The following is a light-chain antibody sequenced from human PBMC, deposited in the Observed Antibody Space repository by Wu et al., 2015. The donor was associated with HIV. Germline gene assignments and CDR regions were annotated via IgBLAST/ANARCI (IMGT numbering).Light chain of an antibody. CDR1: QSIYNY. J-gene: IGKJ3*01. Sequence: EIVLTQSPATLSLSPGERATLSCRASQSIYNYLVWYQQKPGQAPRLLIYDASNRATGIPARFSGSGSGTDFTLTISSLEPEDFAVYYCQQRSNWPPLFSFGPGTKVDIK. CDR3: QQRSNWPPLFS. V-gene: IGKV3-11*01. CDR2: DAS.